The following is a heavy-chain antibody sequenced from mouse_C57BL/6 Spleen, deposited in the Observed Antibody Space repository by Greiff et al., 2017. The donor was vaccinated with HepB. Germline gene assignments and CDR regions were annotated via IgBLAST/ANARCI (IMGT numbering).Heavy chain of an antibody. CDR3: ARPFNWDQGYFDY. CDR2: ISSGSSTI. Sequence: EVQRVESGGGLVKPGGSLKLSCAASGFTFSDYGMHWVRQAPEKGLEWVAYISSGSSTIYYADTVKGRFTISRDNAKNTLFLQMTSLRSEDTAMYYCARPFNWDQGYFDYWGQGTTLTVSS. V-gene: IGHV5-17*01. J-gene: IGHJ2*01. CDR1: GFTFSDYG. D-gene: IGHD4-1*01.